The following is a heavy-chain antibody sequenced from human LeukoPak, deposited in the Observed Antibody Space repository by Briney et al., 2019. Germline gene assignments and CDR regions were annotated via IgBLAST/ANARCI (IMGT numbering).Heavy chain of an antibody. V-gene: IGHV4-39*02. CDR2: IFYVGST. CDR1: GGSISSSIYY. J-gene: IGHJ5*02. CDR3: ARDRPVTGANWFDP. Sequence: SETLSLTCTVSGGSISSSIYYWGWIRQPPGKGLEWIGSIFYVGSTYSNPSLKSRVTISVDTSKNQFSLRLSSVTAADTAVYYCARDRPVTGANWFDPWGQGALVTVSS. D-gene: IGHD4-11*01.